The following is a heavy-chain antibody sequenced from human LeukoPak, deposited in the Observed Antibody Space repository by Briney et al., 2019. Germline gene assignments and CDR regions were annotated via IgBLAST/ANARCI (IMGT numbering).Heavy chain of an antibody. CDR2: ISSYDGNT. D-gene: IGHD3-10*01. CDR3: VRDAYGSRKGYFDY. V-gene: IGHV1-18*01. CDR1: GYAFSNYG. J-gene: IGHJ4*02. Sequence: GASVKVSCKASGYAFSNYGFSWVRQAPGQGLERMGWISSYDGNTKSVDKLQGRVTMTTDTSTSTAYMELRSLRSDDTAVYYCVRDAYGSRKGYFDYWGQGTLVTVSS.